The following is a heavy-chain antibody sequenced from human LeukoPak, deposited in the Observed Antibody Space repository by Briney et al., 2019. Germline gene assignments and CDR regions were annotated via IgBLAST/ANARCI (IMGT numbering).Heavy chain of an antibody. V-gene: IGHV3-30*02. CDR3: AKRGDCSSTSCYGGQLMDV. CDR1: GFTFSSYG. CDR2: IRYDGSNK. D-gene: IGHD2-2*01. Sequence: GGSLRLSCAASGFTFSSYGMHWVRQAPGKGLEWVAFIRYDGSNKYYADSVKGRFTISRDNSKNTLYLQMNSLRAEDTAVYYCAKRGDCSSTSCYGGQLMDVWGKGTTVTISS. J-gene: IGHJ6*03.